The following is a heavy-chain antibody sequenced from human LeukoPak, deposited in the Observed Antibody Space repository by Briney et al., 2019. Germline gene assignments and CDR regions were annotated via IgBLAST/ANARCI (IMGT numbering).Heavy chain of an antibody. D-gene: IGHD3-10*01. J-gene: IGHJ6*03. CDR3: ARDRRDYSAPGWYYYYYMDV. CDR2: VNHDGSEE. CDR1: GFTFSSYW. Sequence: PGGSLRLSCAASGFTFSSYWMSWVRQAPGKGLEWVANVNHDGSEEYYVDSVKGRFTISRDNAKNSLYLQMNSLRAEDTAVYYCARDRRDYSAPGWYYYYYMDVWGKGTTVTVSS. V-gene: IGHV3-7*01.